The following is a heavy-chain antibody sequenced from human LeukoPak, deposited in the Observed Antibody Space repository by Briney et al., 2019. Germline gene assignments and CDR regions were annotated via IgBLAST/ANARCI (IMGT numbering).Heavy chain of an antibody. V-gene: IGHV3-23*01. D-gene: IGHD2-15*01. Sequence: GGSLRLSCAASGFTFSSYAMSWVRQAPGKGLEWVSAISGSGGSTYYADSVKGRFTISRDNSKNTLYLQMNSLRAEDTAVYYCAKPACSGGSCYWVGWDYWGQGTLVTVSS. J-gene: IGHJ4*02. CDR3: AKPACSGGSCYWVGWDY. CDR1: GFTFSSYA. CDR2: ISGSGGST.